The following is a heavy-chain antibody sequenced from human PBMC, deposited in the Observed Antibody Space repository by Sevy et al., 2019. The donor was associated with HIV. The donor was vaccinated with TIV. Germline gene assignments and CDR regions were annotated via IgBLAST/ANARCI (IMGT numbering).Heavy chain of an antibody. D-gene: IGHD3-16*01. J-gene: IGHJ3*02. CDR3: ARIDDSVGSFDI. CDR2: TYYRSKWYN. V-gene: IGHV6-1*01. Sequence: SQTLSLTCAISGDSVSSNSAVWNWIRQSPSRGLEWLGRTYYRSKWYNDYTVSVKSRITINPDTSKNQFSLQLNSVTPEDTAMYYCARIDDSVGSFDIWGQRTMVTVSS. CDR1: GDSVSSNSAV.